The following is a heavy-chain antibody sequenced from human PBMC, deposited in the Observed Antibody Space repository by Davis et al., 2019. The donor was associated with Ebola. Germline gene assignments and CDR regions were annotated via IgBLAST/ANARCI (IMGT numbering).Heavy chain of an antibody. D-gene: IGHD3-22*01. CDR1: GFSFSDFY. J-gene: IGHJ6*02. V-gene: IGHV3-11*04. Sequence: PGGSLRLSCAASGFSFSDFYMSWIRQAPGKGLEWVSYISDSGSAISYSDSVKGRFTISRDDAKKSLHLEMNSLRAEDTAVYYCARGLYGMDVWGQGTTVTVPS. CDR3: ARGLYGMDV. CDR2: ISDSGSAI.